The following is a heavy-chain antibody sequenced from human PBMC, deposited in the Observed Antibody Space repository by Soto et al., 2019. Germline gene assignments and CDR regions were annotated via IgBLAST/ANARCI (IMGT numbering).Heavy chain of an antibody. CDR1: GGTFSSYT. J-gene: IGHJ5*02. CDR2: IIPILGIA. V-gene: IGHV1-69*02. D-gene: IGHD2-2*01. Sequence: QVQLVQSGAEVKKPGSSVKVSCKASGGTFSSYTISWVRQAPGQGLEWMGRIIPILGIANYAQKFQGRVTITADKSTSTAYMELSSLRSEDTAVYYCAGNHRELGYCSSTSCSPNWFDPWGQGTLVTVSS. CDR3: AGNHRELGYCSSTSCSPNWFDP.